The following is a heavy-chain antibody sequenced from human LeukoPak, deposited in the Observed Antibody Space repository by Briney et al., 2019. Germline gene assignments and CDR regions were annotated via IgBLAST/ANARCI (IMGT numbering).Heavy chain of an antibody. Sequence: PGGSLRLSCTASGFAFYSYWMTWVRKTPGKGLEWVAVISYDGSNKYYADSVKGRFTISRDNSKNTLYLQMNSLRAEDTAVYYCARGGIVVVPAAIPDYWGQGTLVTVSS. CDR2: ISYDGSNK. V-gene: IGHV3-30-3*01. J-gene: IGHJ4*02. CDR3: ARGGIVVVPAAIPDY. D-gene: IGHD2-2*01. CDR1: GFAFYSYW.